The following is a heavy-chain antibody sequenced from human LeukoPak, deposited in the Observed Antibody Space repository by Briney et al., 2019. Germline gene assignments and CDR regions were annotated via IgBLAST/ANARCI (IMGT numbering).Heavy chain of an antibody. J-gene: IGHJ4*02. CDR3: ATHDAPPYNYNAGPPDS. Sequence: SETLSLTCTVSGGSISSSNSCWGWIRQPPGKGLEWIGSFYYSGNTYNNPSLKSRVTMSVDTSNNQFSLKLTSMTAADMAVYYCATHDAPPYNYNAGPPDSWGQGTLVTVSS. CDR1: GGSISSSNSC. CDR2: FYYSGNT. V-gene: IGHV4-39*01. D-gene: IGHD5-24*01.